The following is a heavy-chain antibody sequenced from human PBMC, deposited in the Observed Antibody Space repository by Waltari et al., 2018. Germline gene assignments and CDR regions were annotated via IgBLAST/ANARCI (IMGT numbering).Heavy chain of an antibody. Sequence: QVQLVQSGAEVKKPGSSVKVSCKASGGTFSSYAISWVRQAPGQGLEWMGGIIPMFGTANYAQKFQGSVTITTDESTSTAYMELSSLRSEDTAVYYCAGTRLWTYYFDYWGQGTLVTVSS. V-gene: IGHV1-69*05. CDR3: AGTRLWTYYFDY. CDR2: IIPMFGTA. D-gene: IGHD1-1*01. J-gene: IGHJ4*02. CDR1: GGTFSSYA.